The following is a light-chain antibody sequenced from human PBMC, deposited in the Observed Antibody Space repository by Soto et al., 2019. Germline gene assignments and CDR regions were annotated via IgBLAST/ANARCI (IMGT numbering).Light chain of an antibody. CDR2: DAS. J-gene: IGKJ4*01. CDR3: QQYDNLPLT. V-gene: IGKV1-33*01. CDR1: QDISNY. Sequence: DIQMTQSTSSVSASGGDRVTSTCQASQDISNYLNWYQQKPGKPPKLLIYDASNLETGVPSRFSGSGSGTDFTFTISSLQPEDIATYYCQQYDNLPLTFGGGTKVDIK.